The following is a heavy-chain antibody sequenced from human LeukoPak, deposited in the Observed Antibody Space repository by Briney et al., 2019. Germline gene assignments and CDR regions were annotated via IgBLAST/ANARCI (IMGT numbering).Heavy chain of an antibody. D-gene: IGHD3-22*01. CDR2: VYTSGST. Sequence: SETLSLTCTVSGGSISSYYWSWIRQPAGKGLEWIGRVYTSGSTNYNPSLRSRVTISLDTSKNQFSLKVNTVTAADTAVYYCASDMGQYYDSSGYYSWYFDLWGRGTLVTVSS. CDR3: ASDMGQYYDSSGYYSWYFDL. J-gene: IGHJ2*01. CDR1: GGSISSYY. V-gene: IGHV4-4*07.